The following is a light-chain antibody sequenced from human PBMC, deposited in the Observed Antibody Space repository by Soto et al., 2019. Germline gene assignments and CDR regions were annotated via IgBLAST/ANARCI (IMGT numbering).Light chain of an antibody. CDR3: QKYSGAPPT. J-gene: IGKJ4*01. CDR1: QGINIY. V-gene: IGKV1-27*01. CDR2: AAS. Sequence: DIQMTQSPSSLSASVGDRATISCRAGQGINIYLAWYQQKPGKVPKLLISAASTWDSGVPARFSGSGSGTDFTLTISSLEPEDFAAYYCQKYSGAPPTFGGGTKVEIK.